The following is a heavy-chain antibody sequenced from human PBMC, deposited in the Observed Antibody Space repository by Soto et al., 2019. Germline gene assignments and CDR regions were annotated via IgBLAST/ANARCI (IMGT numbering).Heavy chain of an antibody. CDR2: IKHSGRN. V-gene: IGHV4-34*01. CDR1: GGSFIGYY. J-gene: IGHJ6*02. CDR3: AVGDYYYYYYDMDA. Sequence: WEALSPTCADPGGSFIGYYWSWIRQAPRKGMEWIGKIKHSGRNNYSLFIKCRVTISVDTCKNPSALKRSSRTAANTAVYYCAVGDYYYYYYDMDAWGQGTTVTVSS. D-gene: IGHD4-17*01.